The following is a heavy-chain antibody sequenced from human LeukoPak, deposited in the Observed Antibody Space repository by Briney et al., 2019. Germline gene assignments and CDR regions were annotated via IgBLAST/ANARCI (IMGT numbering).Heavy chain of an antibody. V-gene: IGHV4-61*08. D-gene: IGHD4-23*01. J-gene: IGHJ4*02. Sequence: PSQTLSLTCTVSGGSISSGGYYWSWIRQPPGKGLEWIGYIYHSGSTNFNPSLKSRVTMSVDTSKNQFSLKLTSVTAADTAVYFCARERFGGDSLYFFDYWGQGTLVTVSS. CDR1: GGSISSGGYY. CDR2: IYHSGST. CDR3: ARERFGGDSLYFFDY.